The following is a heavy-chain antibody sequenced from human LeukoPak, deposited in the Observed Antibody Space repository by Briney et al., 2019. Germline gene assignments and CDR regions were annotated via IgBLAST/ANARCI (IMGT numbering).Heavy chain of an antibody. Sequence: ASVKVSCKASGYTFTSYGISWVRQAPGQGLEWMGWISAYNGNTNYAQKLQGRVTMTTETSTRIAYMELRSLRPDDTAAYYCARGGMATKLDCWGQGTLVTVSS. CDR2: ISAYNGNT. D-gene: IGHD5-24*01. CDR1: GYTFTSYG. J-gene: IGHJ4*02. CDR3: ARGGMATKLDC. V-gene: IGHV1-18*01.